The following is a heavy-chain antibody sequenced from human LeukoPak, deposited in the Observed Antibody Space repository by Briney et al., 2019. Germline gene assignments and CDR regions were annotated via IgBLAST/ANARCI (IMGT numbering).Heavy chain of an antibody. V-gene: IGHV4-59*12. CDR2: IYYSGST. CDR3: ARERYSSGGDDY. J-gene: IGHJ4*02. CDR1: GGSISSYY. D-gene: IGHD6-19*01. Sequence: PSETMSLTCTVSGGSISSYYWSWIRQPPGKGLEWIGYIYYSGSTNYNPSLKSRVTISVDTSKNQFSLKLSSVTAADTAVYYCARERYSSGGDDYWGQGTLVTVSS.